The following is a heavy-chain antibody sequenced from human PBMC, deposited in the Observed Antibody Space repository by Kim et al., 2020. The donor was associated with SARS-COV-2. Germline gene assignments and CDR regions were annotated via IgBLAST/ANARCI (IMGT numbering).Heavy chain of an antibody. CDR2: ISSSGSTI. CDR3: ARVKPQWLVSYGMDV. V-gene: IGHV3-48*03. J-gene: IGHJ6*02. D-gene: IGHD6-19*01. Sequence: GGSLRLSCAASGFTLSSHEMNWVRQAPGKGLEWVSYISSSGSTIYYADSVKGRFTISRDNAKNSLYLQMNSLRAEDTAVYYCARVKPQWLVSYGMDVWGQGTTVTVSS. CDR1: GFTLSSHE.